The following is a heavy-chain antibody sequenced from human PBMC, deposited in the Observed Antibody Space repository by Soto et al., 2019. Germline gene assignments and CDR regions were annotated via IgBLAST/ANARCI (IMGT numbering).Heavy chain of an antibody. J-gene: IGHJ4*02. CDR3: AREYCSGGSCQSIFDY. CDR2: IAYDGSKN. CDR1: GFNFSSYT. D-gene: IGHD2-15*01. V-gene: IGHV3-30-3*01. Sequence: GGSLRLSCAATGFNFSSYTVHWVRQAPGKGLDWVAVIAYDGSKNSYADSAKGRFTISRDNSKNTLFLQMNSLAVEDTAVYYCAREYCSGGSCQSIFDYWGQGTLVTVSS.